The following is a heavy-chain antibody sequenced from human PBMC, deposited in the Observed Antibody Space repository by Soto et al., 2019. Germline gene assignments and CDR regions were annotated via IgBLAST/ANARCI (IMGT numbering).Heavy chain of an antibody. D-gene: IGHD2-21*02. CDR2: INHSGST. V-gene: IGHV4-34*01. CDR3: ARGRVVTALLYYYYYMDV. CDR1: GGSFSGYY. J-gene: IGHJ6*03. Sequence: ETLSLTCAVSGGSFSGYYWSWFRQPPGKGLEWIGEINHSGSTNYNPSLKSRVTISVDTSKNQFSLKLSSVTAADTAVHYCARGRVVTALLYYYYYMDVWGKGTTVTVSS.